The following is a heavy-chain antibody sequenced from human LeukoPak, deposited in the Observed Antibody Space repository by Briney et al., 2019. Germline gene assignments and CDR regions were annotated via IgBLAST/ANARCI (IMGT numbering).Heavy chain of an antibody. CDR3: ARAPGSFDI. J-gene: IGHJ3*02. Sequence: PSETLSLTCTVSGGSISTSSYYWGWIRQPPGKGLEWIGSIYYSGSTYYNPSLKSRVTISVDTSKNQFSLKLSSVTAADTAVYYCARAPGSFDIWAKGQWSPSLQ. CDR2: IYYSGST. CDR1: GGSISTSSYY. D-gene: IGHD6-25*01. V-gene: IGHV4-39*01.